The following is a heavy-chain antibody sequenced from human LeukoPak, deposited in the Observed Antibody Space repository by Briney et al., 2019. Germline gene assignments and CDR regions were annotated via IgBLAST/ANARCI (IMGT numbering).Heavy chain of an antibody. Sequence: SETLSLTCTVSGGSISSYYWSWIRQLPGKGLEWIGYIYYSGSTNYNPSLKSRVTISVDTSKNQFSLKLSSVTAADTAVYYCARHTDSSGWFFHFDYWGQGTLVTVSS. CDR1: GGSISSYY. V-gene: IGHV4-59*08. D-gene: IGHD6-19*01. J-gene: IGHJ4*02. CDR3: ARHTDSSGWFFHFDY. CDR2: IYYSGST.